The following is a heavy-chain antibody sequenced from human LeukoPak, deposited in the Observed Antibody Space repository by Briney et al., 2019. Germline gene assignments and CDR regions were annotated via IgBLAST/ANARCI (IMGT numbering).Heavy chain of an antibody. D-gene: IGHD4-17*01. CDR1: GFTFSSYW. CDR2: IKQDGSEK. J-gene: IGHJ4*02. Sequence: PGGSLRLSFAASGFTFSSYWMSWVRQAPGKGLEWVANIKQDGSEKYYVDSVEGRFTISRDNAKNSLYLQMNSLRAEDTAVYYCARVPTTVTFFDYWGQGTLVTVSS. CDR3: ARVPTTVTFFDY. V-gene: IGHV3-7*01.